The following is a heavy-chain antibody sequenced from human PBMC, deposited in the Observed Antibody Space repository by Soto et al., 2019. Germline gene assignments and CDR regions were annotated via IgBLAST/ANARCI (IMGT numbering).Heavy chain of an antibody. V-gene: IGHV3-23*01. Sequence: EVQLLESGGGLVQPGGSLRLSCAASGFTFSSSAMSWVRQAPGKGLEWVSGISGSGGSTYYGDSVKGRFTISRDNSKNTLYLQMNSLRAEDTAVYYCARVRESIAAAGNPRGWFDPWGQGTLVTVSS. CDR2: ISGSGGST. CDR3: ARVRESIAAAGNPRGWFDP. CDR1: GFTFSSSA. J-gene: IGHJ5*02. D-gene: IGHD6-13*01.